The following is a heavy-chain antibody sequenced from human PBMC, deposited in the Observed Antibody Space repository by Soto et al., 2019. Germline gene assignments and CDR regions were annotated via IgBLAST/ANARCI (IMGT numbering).Heavy chain of an antibody. D-gene: IGHD3-10*01. CDR3: ARGHYGSGSYYRR. Sequence: SETLSLACAVSGGSISSGGYSWSWIRHPPGKGLEWIGYIYHSGSTYYNPSLKSRVTISVDRSKNQFSLKLSSVTAADTAVYYCARGHYGSGSYYRRWGQGTLVTVSS. V-gene: IGHV4-30-2*01. CDR1: GGSISSGGYS. CDR2: IYHSGST. J-gene: IGHJ4*02.